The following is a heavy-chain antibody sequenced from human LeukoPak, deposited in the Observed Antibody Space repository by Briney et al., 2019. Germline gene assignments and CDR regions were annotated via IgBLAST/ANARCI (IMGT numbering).Heavy chain of an antibody. Sequence: PSETLSLTCTVSGGSFSNNYWRWLRQPAGKGLEWIGRIYTSGNTNYNPSLKSRVTMSVDTSKNQFSLKLTSVTAADTAVYYCARDKEDYSGSGSYYSLSWGQGTLVTVSS. CDR2: IYTSGNT. J-gene: IGHJ5*02. CDR1: GGSFSNNY. CDR3: ARDKEDYSGSGSYYSLS. D-gene: IGHD3-10*01. V-gene: IGHV4-4*07.